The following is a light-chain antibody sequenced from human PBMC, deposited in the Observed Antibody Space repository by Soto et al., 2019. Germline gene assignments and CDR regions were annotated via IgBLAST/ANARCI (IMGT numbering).Light chain of an antibody. CDR1: SSDVGAYDY. CDR2: EVS. Sequence: QSVLTQPPSASGSPGQSVTISCTGTSSDVGAYDYVSWYQQHPGKAPKLMIYEVSQRPSGVPDRFSGSKSGNTASLTISGLQAEDEGDYYCSSYTSSSTLVFGGGTKLTVL. CDR3: SSYTSSSTLV. J-gene: IGLJ2*01. V-gene: IGLV2-8*01.